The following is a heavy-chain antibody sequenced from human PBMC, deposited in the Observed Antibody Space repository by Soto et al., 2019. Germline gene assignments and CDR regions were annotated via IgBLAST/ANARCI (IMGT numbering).Heavy chain of an antibody. Sequence: QVQLLESGGGVVQPGRSLRLSCAASGFTFSTYAMHWVRQAPGKGLELVAVISYDGSNKYYADSVKGRFTISRDNSKNTLYLQMNSLRTEDTAMYYCARGGKDGYRRDAFDTWGQGTMVTVSS. V-gene: IGHV3-30-3*01. CDR2: ISYDGSNK. CDR1: GFTFSTYA. D-gene: IGHD5-12*01. CDR3: ARGGKDGYRRDAFDT. J-gene: IGHJ3*02.